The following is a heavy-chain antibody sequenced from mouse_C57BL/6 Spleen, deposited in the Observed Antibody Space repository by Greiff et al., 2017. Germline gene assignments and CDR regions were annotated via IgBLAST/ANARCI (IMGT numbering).Heavy chain of an antibody. CDR2: ISYDGSN. D-gene: IGHD2-3*01. J-gene: IGHJ2*01. CDR3: ERDMDGYCPYFDY. Sequence: EVQLQQSGPGLVKPSQSLSLTCSVTGYSITSGYYWNWIRQLPGNKLEWMGYISYDGSNNYNPSLKNRNSITRDTSKNQFFLKLNSVTTEDTATYYCERDMDGYCPYFDYWGQGTTLTVSS. V-gene: IGHV3-6*01. CDR1: GYSITSGYY.